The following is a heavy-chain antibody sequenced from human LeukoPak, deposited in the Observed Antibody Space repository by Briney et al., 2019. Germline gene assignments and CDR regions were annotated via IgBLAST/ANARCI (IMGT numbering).Heavy chain of an antibody. CDR1: GDTLNELS. J-gene: IGHJ4*02. V-gene: IGHV1-24*01. Sequence: GASVKVSCKLSGDTLNELSMHWVRQSPGKGLEWMGGFVPEDGETIYAQKFQGRVTMTEDTSTDTAYMELSSLRSDDTAVYFCATLPRGHLFDSWGQGTLVTVSS. CDR2: FVPEDGET. CDR3: ATLPRGHLFDS. D-gene: IGHD3-10*01.